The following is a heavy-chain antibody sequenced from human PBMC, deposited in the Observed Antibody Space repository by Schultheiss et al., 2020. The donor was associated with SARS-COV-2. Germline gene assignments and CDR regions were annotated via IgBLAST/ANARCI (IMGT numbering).Heavy chain of an antibody. CDR2: INPIFGTA. J-gene: IGHJ4*02. V-gene: IGHV1-69*06. D-gene: IGHD1-1*01. Sequence: SVKVSCKASRYTFTKYFTQWVRQGPGQGLEWMGWINPIFGTANYAQKFQGRVTITADKSTSTAYMELSSLRSEDTAVYYCARDLGATGGGDYWGQGTLVTVSS. CDR1: RYTFTKYF. CDR3: ARDLGATGGGDY.